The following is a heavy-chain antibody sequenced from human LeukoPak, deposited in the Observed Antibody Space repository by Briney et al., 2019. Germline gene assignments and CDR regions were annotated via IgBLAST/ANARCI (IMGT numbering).Heavy chain of an antibody. CDR3: AREYYDSSGYYYFDY. CDR1: GFTFDDYA. J-gene: IGHJ4*02. D-gene: IGHD3-22*01. Sequence: GGSLRLSCAASGFTFDDYAMHWVRQAPGKGLEWVSYISSSGSTIYYADSVKGRFTISRDNAKDSLYLQMNSLRAEDTAVYYCAREYYDSSGYYYFDYWGQGTLVTVSS. CDR2: ISSSGSTI. V-gene: IGHV3-11*04.